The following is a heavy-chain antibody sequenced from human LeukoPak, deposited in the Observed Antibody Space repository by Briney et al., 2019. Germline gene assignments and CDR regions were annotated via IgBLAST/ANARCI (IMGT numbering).Heavy chain of an antibody. Sequence: GGSLRLSCTASGFTFSSYWMSWVRQAPGKGLQWVANINPDGSEKYYVDSVKGRFTISRDNAKNSLYLQMNSLRAEDTAVYYCARTYAYDATGDRGHWGQGTLVTVSP. V-gene: IGHV3-7*01. J-gene: IGHJ4*02. CDR2: INPDGSEK. CDR1: GFTFSSYW. CDR3: ARTYAYDATGDRGH. D-gene: IGHD3-16*01.